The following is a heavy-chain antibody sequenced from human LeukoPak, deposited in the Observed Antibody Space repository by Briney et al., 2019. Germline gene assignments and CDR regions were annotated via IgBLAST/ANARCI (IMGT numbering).Heavy chain of an antibody. Sequence: PSETLSLTCTVSGGSISSSSYYWGWIRQPPGKGLEWIGSIYYSGSTYYNPSLKSRVTISVDTSKNQFSLKLSSVTAADTAVYYCARVGRGSYSDWGQGPLVTVSS. D-gene: IGHD1-26*01. CDR3: ARVGRGSYSD. CDR2: IYYSGST. V-gene: IGHV4-39*07. CDR1: GGSISSSSYY. J-gene: IGHJ4*02.